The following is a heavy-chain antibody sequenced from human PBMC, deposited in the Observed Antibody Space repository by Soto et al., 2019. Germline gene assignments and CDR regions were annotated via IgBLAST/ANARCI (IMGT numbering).Heavy chain of an antibody. CDR1: GFTFSDYY. CDR2: ISSSSSYT. Sequence: GGSLRLSCAASGFTFSDYYMSWIRQAPGKGLEWVSYISSSSSYTNYADSVKGRFTISRDNAKNSLYLQMNSLRAEDTAVYYCARPTQGVVIPFDYWGQGTLVTVSS. J-gene: IGHJ4*02. D-gene: IGHD3-3*01. CDR3: ARPTQGVVIPFDY. V-gene: IGHV3-11*06.